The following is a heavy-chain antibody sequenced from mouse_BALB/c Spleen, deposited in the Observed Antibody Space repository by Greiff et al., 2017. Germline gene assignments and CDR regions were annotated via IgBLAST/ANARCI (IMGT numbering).Heavy chain of an antibody. J-gene: IGHJ2*01. CDR2: INPSTGYT. V-gene: IGHV1-7*01. CDR1: GYTFTSYW. CDR3: ARFPYGYGDY. D-gene: IGHD2-2*01. Sequence: QVQLKQSGAELAKPGASVKMSCKASGYTFTSYWMHWVKQRPGQGLEWIGYINPSTGYTEYNQKFKDKATLTADKSSSTAYMQLSSLTSEDSAVYYCARFPYGYGDYWGQGTTLTVSS.